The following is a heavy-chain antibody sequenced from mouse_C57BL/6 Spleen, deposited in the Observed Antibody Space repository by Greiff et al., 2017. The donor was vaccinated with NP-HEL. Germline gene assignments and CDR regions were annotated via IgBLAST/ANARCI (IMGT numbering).Heavy chain of an antibody. CDR1: GFTFSNYW. CDR3: SITTVVANFDY. V-gene: IGHV6-3*01. D-gene: IGHD1-1*01. J-gene: IGHJ2*01. CDR2: IRLKSDNYAT. Sequence: EVKLMESGGGLVQPGGSMKLSCVASGFTFSNYWMNWVRQSPEKGLEWVAQIRLKSDNYATHYAESVKGRFTISRDDSKSSVYLQMNNLRAEDTGIYYCSITTVVANFDYWGQGTTLTVSS.